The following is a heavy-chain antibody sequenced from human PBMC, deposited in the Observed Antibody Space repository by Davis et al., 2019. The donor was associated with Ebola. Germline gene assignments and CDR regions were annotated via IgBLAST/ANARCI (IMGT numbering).Heavy chain of an antibody. CDR3: AKHRGDNYYYYSMDV. CDR2: ITGGGGST. J-gene: IGHJ6*02. Sequence: PGGSLRLSCAASGFNFINHAMTWVRQAPGKGLEWVSSITGGGGSTHHADSVKGRFTISRDSWKNTLYLQMNSLRAEDTAIYYCAKHRGDNYYYYSMDVCGQRTTVTVSS. D-gene: IGHD2-21*01. V-gene: IGHV3-23*01. CDR1: GFNFINHA.